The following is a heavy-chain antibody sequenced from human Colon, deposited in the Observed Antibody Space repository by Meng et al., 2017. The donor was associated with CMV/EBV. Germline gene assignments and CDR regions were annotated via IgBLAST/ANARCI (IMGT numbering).Heavy chain of an antibody. J-gene: IGHJ4*02. CDR1: GGSFTNYY. D-gene: IGHD6-6*01. CDR2: INHSGTT. CDR3: ARGWVRDRSSLHFDY. Sequence: QGDPQAWGAGLLKPSGTLSLTCALYGGSFTNYYWSWIRQQPGKGLEWIAEINHSGTTYYNPSLKSRVTLSLDSSTNQFSLKLSSVTAADAAIYYCARGWVRDRSSLHFDYWGQGTLVTVSS. V-gene: IGHV4-34*01.